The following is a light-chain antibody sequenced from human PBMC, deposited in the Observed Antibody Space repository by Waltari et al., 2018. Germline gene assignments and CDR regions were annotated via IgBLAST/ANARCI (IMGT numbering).Light chain of an antibody. CDR1: QSVSSY. V-gene: IGKV3-11*01. CDR3: QQRSNWPPIT. Sequence: EIVLTQSPATLSLSPGERATLSCRASQSVSSYLAWYQQKPGQAPRLLIYDASNRATGIRARFSGSGSGTDFTLTIIRLEPEDCAVYYGQQRSNWPPITFGQGTRLEIK. CDR2: DAS. J-gene: IGKJ5*01.